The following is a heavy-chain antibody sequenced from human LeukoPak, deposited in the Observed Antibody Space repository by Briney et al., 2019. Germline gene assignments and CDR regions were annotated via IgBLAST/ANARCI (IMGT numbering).Heavy chain of an antibody. CDR2: SSPSDDTT. Sequence: GASVKVSCKASGHTFNTYYIHWVRQARGQGLEWMGMSSPSDDTTRYARTLEGRVSMTRDTSTSTVFMELSSLRFEDTAVYYCARAVDQEFQDWGQGTLVTVSS. CDR1: GHTFNTYY. J-gene: IGHJ1*01. V-gene: IGHV1-46*02. D-gene: IGHD2-2*01. CDR3: ARAVDQEFQD.